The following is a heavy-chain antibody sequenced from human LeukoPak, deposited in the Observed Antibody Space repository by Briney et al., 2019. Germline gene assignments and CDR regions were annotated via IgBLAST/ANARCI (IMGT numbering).Heavy chain of an antibody. V-gene: IGHV3-23*01. J-gene: IGHJ4*02. Sequence: GGSLRLSCAASGLTYRNYYFSWVRQAPGKGLEWVSGISDSGDSTYYADSVKGRFTISRDNSRNTLYLEMNSLRAEDTAVYYCTKWSGFGNDWGQGTLVTVSS. CDR3: TKWSGFGND. CDR1: GLTYRNYY. CDR2: ISDSGDST. D-gene: IGHD3-10*01.